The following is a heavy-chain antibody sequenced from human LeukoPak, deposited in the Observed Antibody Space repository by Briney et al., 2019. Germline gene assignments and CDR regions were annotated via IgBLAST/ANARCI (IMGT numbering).Heavy chain of an antibody. CDR1: GFPFGNYW. V-gene: IGHV3-74*01. CDR2: MDTDGRAT. J-gene: IGHJ5*02. Sequence: GGSLRLSCLASGFPFGNYWMHWVRQVPGKGLVWVARMDTDGRATDYADSVKGRFTISRDNAKNTLYLQMRSLRADDTALYYCATDVTGSEDRSGQGTLVTVSS. D-gene: IGHD6-25*01. CDR3: ATDVTGSEDR.